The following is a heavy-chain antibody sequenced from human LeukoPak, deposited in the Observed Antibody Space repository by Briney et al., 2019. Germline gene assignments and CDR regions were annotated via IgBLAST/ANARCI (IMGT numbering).Heavy chain of an antibody. D-gene: IGHD3-22*01. CDR2: IYPGDSDT. J-gene: IGHJ4*02. Sequence: GESLKISCKGSGYSFTSYWIGWVRQMPGKGLEWMGIIYPGDSDTRYSPSFQGQVTISADKSISTAYPQWSSLKASDTAMYYCARRITQNYYYDSSGYTQSYYFDYWGQGTLVTVSS. V-gene: IGHV5-51*01. CDR3: ARRITQNYYYDSSGYTQSYYFDY. CDR1: GYSFTSYW.